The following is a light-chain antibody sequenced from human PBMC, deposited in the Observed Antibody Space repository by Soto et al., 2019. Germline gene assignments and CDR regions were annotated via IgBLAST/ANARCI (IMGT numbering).Light chain of an antibody. CDR1: QSISSG. CDR2: DAS. J-gene: IGKJ1*01. V-gene: IGKV1-5*01. Sequence: DIQMTQSPSTLSASVGDRVTITFRASQSISSGLAWYQQKPGKAPKLLIYDASSFESGVPSRFSGSGSGTEFTLTISSLQPDDFATYYCQQYNSYSGTFGQGTKVDIK. CDR3: QQYNSYSGT.